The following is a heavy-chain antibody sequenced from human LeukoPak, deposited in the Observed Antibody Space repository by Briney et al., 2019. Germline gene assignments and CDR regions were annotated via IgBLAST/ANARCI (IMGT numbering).Heavy chain of an antibody. V-gene: IGHV5-51*01. CDR2: IYPGDSDT. CDR1: GYSFTSYW. CDR3: ARHDSSASIAAAGIYY. D-gene: IGHD6-13*01. J-gene: IGHJ4*02. Sequence: PGESLKISCKGSGYSFTSYWIGWVRQMPGKGLEWMGIIYPGDSDTRYSPSFQGQVTISADKSISTAYLQWSSLKASDTAMYYCARHDSSASIAAAGIYYWGQGTLVTVSS.